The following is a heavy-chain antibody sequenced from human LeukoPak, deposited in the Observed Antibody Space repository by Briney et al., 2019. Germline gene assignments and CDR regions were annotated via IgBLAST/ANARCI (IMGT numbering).Heavy chain of an antibody. D-gene: IGHD2-2*01. CDR3: ARTPRRTSSYYFDY. CDR1: GYTFTGYY. V-gene: IGHV1-2*02. J-gene: IGHJ4*02. Sequence: VASVKVSCKASGYTFTGYYMHWVRQAPGQGLEWMGWINPNSGGTNYAQKFQGRVTMTRDTSISTAYMELSRLRSDDTAVYYCARTPRRTSSYYFDYWGQGTLVTVSS. CDR2: INPNSGGT.